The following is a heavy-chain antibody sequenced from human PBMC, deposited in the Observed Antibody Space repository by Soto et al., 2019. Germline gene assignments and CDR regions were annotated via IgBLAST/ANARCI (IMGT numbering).Heavy chain of an antibody. CDR3: ARSHAPYYYDTTGFFFSLDV. Sequence: QVRLVESGGGVVQPGRSLRLSCAASGFTFSNYAMHWVRQAPGKGLEWVAVMSFDETKKYHAASVEGRFTISRDNSQNTLDLQMNSLRAEDTALYYCARSHAPYYYDTTGFFFSLDVWGQGTTVVVSS. CDR1: GFTFSNYA. CDR2: MSFDETKK. D-gene: IGHD3-22*01. J-gene: IGHJ6*02. V-gene: IGHV3-30-3*01.